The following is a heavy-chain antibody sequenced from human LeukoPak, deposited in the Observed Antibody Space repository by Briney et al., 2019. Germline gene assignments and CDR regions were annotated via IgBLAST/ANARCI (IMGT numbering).Heavy chain of an antibody. CDR2: IYHSGST. CDR1: GYSISSGYY. Sequence: SETLSLTCTVSGYSISSGYYWGWIRQPPGKGLGWIGSIYHSGSTYYNPSLKSRVTISVDTSKNQFSLKLSSVTAADTAVYYCAQSIAVAGTLYFDLWGRGTLVTVSS. V-gene: IGHV4-38-2*02. J-gene: IGHJ2*01. D-gene: IGHD6-19*01. CDR3: AQSIAVAGTLYFDL.